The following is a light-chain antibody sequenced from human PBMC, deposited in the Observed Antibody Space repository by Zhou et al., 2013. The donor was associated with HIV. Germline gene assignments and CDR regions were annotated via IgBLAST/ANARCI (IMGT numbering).Light chain of an antibody. V-gene: IGKV1-5*03. J-gene: IGKJ2*01. CDR2: KTS. CDR3: QHFNTTYT. Sequence: DIQMTQSPSTLSASVGDSVIITCRASQTISTWLAWYQQKPGKAPKLLIYKTSTLESGVPSRFSGSGSGTEFTLTISSLQPDDFATYYCQHFNTTYTFGQGTKLEIK. CDR1: QTISTW.